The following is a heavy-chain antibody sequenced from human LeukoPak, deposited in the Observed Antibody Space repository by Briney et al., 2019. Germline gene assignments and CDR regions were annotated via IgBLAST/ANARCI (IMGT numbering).Heavy chain of an antibody. Sequence: ASVTVSCTASGYTFTSYGISWVRQAPGQGLEWMGWVSAYNGNTNYAQKPQGRVTMTTDTSTSTAYMELRSLRSDDTAVYYCARELDCSSTSCYPQLDYYYGMDVWGQGTTVTVSS. CDR1: GYTFTSYG. J-gene: IGHJ6*02. V-gene: IGHV1-18*01. CDR3: ARELDCSSTSCYPQLDYYYGMDV. CDR2: VSAYNGNT. D-gene: IGHD2-2*01.